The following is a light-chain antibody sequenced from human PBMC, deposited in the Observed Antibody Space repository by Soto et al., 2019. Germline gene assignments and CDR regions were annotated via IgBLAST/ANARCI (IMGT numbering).Light chain of an antibody. Sequence: SVLTQPPSASGTPGQRVTISCSGSSSNIGSNYVYWYQQLPGTAPKLLIYSNNQRPSGVPDRFSGSKSGTSASLAISVRRSEDEADYYCGAWDDSLSGPAFGGGTKLTVL. J-gene: IGLJ2*01. V-gene: IGLV1-47*02. CDR2: SNN. CDR1: SSNIGSNY. CDR3: GAWDDSLSGPA.